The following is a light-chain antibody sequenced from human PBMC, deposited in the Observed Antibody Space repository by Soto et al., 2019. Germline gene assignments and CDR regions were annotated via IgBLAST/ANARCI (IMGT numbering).Light chain of an antibody. Sequence: QSVLTQPPSVSGAPGQRVTISCTGGSSNIGTAYDVHWYQQLPGTAPKLLIYGNNNRPSGVPDRFSGSKSGTSASLAITGLQAEDGAAYYCQAYDSGLSGHWVFGGGTKLTVL. V-gene: IGLV1-40*01. J-gene: IGLJ3*02. CDR2: GNN. CDR1: SSNIGTAYD. CDR3: QAYDSGLSGHWV.